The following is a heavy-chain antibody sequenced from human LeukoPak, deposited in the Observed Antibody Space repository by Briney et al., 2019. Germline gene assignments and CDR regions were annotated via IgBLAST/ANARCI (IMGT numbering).Heavy chain of an antibody. J-gene: IGHJ4*02. CDR1: GGSISSGGYY. Sequence: SSETLPLTCTVSGGSISSGGYYWSWIRQHPGKGLEWIGYIYYSGSTYYNPSLKSRVTISVDTSKNQFSLKLSSVTAADTAVYYCASSGDFWSGYRSYFDYWGQGTLVTVSS. CDR2: IYYSGST. D-gene: IGHD3-3*01. CDR3: ASSGDFWSGYRSYFDY. V-gene: IGHV4-31*03.